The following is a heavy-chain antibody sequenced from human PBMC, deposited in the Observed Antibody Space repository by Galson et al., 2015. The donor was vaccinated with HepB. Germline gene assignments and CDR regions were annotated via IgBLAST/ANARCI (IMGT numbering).Heavy chain of an antibody. J-gene: IGHJ5*02. CDR3: AKDQRSSRASRYDWFDP. CDR1: GFTFSTYW. Sequence: SLRLSCAASGFTFSTYWMDWVRQAPGKGLVWVSRIDSDGISTSYADSVTGRFTISRDNSKNTLYLQMNSLRVEDTAVYYCAKDQRSSRASRYDWFDPWGQGTLVTVSS. V-gene: IGHV3-74*01. D-gene: IGHD6-25*01. CDR2: IDSDGIST.